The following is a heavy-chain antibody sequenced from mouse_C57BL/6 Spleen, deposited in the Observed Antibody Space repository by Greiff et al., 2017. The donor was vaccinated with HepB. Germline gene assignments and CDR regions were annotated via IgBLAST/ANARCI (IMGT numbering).Heavy chain of an antibody. D-gene: IGHD2-4*01. Sequence: QVQLQQPGAELVKPGASVKMSCKASGYTFTSYWITWVKQRPGQGLEWIGDIYPGSGSTNYNEKFKSKATLTVDTSSSTAYMQLSSLTSEDSAVYYCARAGIYYDYGYFDVWGTGTTVTVSS. CDR2: IYPGSGST. V-gene: IGHV1-55*01. CDR3: ARAGIYYDYGYFDV. CDR1: GYTFTSYW. J-gene: IGHJ1*03.